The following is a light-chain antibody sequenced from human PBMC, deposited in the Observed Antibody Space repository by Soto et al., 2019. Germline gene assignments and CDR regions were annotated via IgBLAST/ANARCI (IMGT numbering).Light chain of an antibody. CDR2: KAS. J-gene: IGKJ4*01. Sequence: DIQMTQSPSTLSAAVGDRFTITCRASQSISTGLAWYQQRPGKAPKLLIYKASTLEGGVPSRFSGSGSGTEFTLTISSLHPDDFATYYCQQFKSYSLTFGGGTKVEIK. CDR1: QSISTG. CDR3: QQFKSYSLT. V-gene: IGKV1-5*03.